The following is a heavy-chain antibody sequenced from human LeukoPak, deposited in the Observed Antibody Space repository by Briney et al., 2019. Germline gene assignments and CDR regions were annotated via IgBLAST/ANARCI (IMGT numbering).Heavy chain of an antibody. CDR3: AKVPQPDYYFDN. CDR2: ISGIGDRT. J-gene: IGHJ4*02. V-gene: IGHV3-23*01. CDR1: GFTFSSYA. Sequence: GGSLRLSCAASGFTFSSYAMNWVRQAPGKGLQWVSSISGIGDRTIYADSVRGRVIISRDRSKNTLYLQMSSLRAEDTAVYYCAKVPQPDYYFDNWGQGSLVTVSS.